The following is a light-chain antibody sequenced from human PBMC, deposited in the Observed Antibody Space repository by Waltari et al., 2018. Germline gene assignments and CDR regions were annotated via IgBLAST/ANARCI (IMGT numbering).Light chain of an antibody. CDR1: QRVLYSSNNKNY. V-gene: IGKV4-1*01. CDR2: WAS. CDR3: QQYYSTPT. J-gene: IGKJ3*01. Sequence: DIVMTQSPDSLAVSLGERATINCKSSQRVLYSSNNKNYLAWYQQNPGQPPKLLIYWASTRESGVPDRFSGSGSGTDFTLTISSLQAEDVAVYYCQQYYSTPTFGPGTKVDIK.